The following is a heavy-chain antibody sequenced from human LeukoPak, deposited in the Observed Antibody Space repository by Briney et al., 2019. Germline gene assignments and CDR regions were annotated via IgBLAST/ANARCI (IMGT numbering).Heavy chain of an antibody. CDR1: GGSISSYY. CDR2: IYYSGST. D-gene: IGHD4/OR15-4a*01. V-gene: IGHV4-59*01. CDR3: ARYSMELDYYYYYYMDV. Sequence: PSETLSLTCTVSGGSISSYYWSWIRQPPGKGLEWIGYIYYSGSTNYNPSLKSRVTISVDTSKNQFSLKLSSVTAADTAVYDCARYSMELDYYYYYYMDVWGKGTTVTVSS. J-gene: IGHJ6*03.